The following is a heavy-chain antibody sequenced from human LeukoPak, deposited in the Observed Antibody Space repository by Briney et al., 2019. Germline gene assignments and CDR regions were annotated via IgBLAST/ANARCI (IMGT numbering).Heavy chain of an antibody. CDR2: INHSGST. V-gene: IGHV4-34*01. J-gene: IGHJ4*02. CDR3: ARAPYCSSTSCYDY. D-gene: IGHD2-2*01. CDR1: GGSFSGYY. Sequence: KPSETLSLTCAVYGGSFSGYYWSWIRQPPGKGLEWLGEINHSGSTNYNPSLKSRVTISVDTPKNQFSLKLSSVTAADTAVYYCARAPYCSSTSCYDYWGQGTLVTVSS.